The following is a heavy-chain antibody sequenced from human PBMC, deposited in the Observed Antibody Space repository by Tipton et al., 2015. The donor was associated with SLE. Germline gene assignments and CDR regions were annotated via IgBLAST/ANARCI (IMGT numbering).Heavy chain of an antibody. V-gene: IGHV3-7*03. CDR3: AREVAEGSGWFLDY. CDR1: GFTFSSYW. D-gene: IGHD6-19*01. Sequence: SLRLSCAASGFTFSSYWMSWVRQAPGKGLEWVANIKQDGSEKYYVDSVKGRFTISRDNAKNSLYLQMNSLRAEDTAVYYCAREVAEGSGWFLDYWGQGTLVTVSS. J-gene: IGHJ4*02. CDR2: IKQDGSEK.